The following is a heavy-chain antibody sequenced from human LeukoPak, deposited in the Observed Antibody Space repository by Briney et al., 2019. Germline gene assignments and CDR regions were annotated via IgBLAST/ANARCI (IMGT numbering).Heavy chain of an antibody. D-gene: IGHD5-18*01. CDR3: AREGYSYGYDY. J-gene: IGHJ4*02. CDR2: INPNSGGT. Sequence: ASVKVSCNASGYTFTGYYMHWVRQAPGQGLEWMGWINPNSGGTNYARKFQGRVTMTRDTSISTAYMELSRLRSDDTAVYYCAREGYSYGYDYWGQGTLVTVSS. CDR1: GYTFTGYY. V-gene: IGHV1-2*02.